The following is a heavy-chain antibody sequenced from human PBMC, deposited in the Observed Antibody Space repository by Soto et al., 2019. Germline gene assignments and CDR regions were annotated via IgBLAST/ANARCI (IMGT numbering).Heavy chain of an antibody. CDR3: AREYYYDSSGYEGSFDY. D-gene: IGHD3-22*01. V-gene: IGHV1-69*13. CDR2: IIPIFGTA. Sequence: SVKVSCKASGGTFSSYAISWVRQAPGQGLEWMGGIIPIFGTANYAQKFQGRVTITADESTSTAYMELSSLRSEDTAVYYCAREYYYDSSGYEGSFDYWGQGTLVTVSS. CDR1: GGTFSSYA. J-gene: IGHJ4*02.